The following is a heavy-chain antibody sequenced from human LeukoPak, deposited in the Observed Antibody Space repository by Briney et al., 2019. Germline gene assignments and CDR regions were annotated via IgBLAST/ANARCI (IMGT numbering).Heavy chain of an antibody. CDR2: IWRTGDWT. CDR1: GFTVSSNY. D-gene: IGHD4-17*01. V-gene: IGHV3-23*05. J-gene: IGHJ4*02. CDR3: AKDRHDYGDCAFDS. Sequence: PGGSLRLSCAASGFTVSSNYMSWVRQAPGKGPEWVAAIWRTGDWTHYVDSVKGRFTISRDNSKNTLYLEMNGLTVADTAIYYCAKDRHDYGDCAFDSWGQGTLVTVSS.